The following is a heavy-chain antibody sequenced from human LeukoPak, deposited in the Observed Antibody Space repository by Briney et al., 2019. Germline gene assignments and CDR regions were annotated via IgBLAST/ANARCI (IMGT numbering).Heavy chain of an antibody. CDR2: IYYSGST. Sequence: SQTLSLTCTVSGGSISSGDYYWSWIRQPPGKGLEWTGYIYYSGSTYYNPSLKSRVTISVDTSKNQFSLKPSSVTAADTAAYYCARDGAVAGNWFDPWGQGTLVTVSS. J-gene: IGHJ5*02. CDR3: ARDGAVAGNWFDP. D-gene: IGHD6-19*01. CDR1: GGSISSGDYY. V-gene: IGHV4-30-4*08.